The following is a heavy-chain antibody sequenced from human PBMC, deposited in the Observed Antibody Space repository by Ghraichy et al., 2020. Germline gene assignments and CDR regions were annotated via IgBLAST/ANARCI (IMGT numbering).Heavy chain of an antibody. CDR3: AAEDPGGAAAGTYYYYYGMDV. CDR1: GFTFTSSA. CDR2: IVVGSGNT. D-gene: IGHD6-13*01. Sequence: SVKVSCKASGFTFTSSAVQWVRQARGQRLEWIGWIVVGSGNTNYAQKFQERVTITRDMSTSTAYMELSSLRSEDTAVYYCAAEDPGGAAAGTYYYYYGMDVWGQGTTVTVSS. J-gene: IGHJ6*02. V-gene: IGHV1-58*01.